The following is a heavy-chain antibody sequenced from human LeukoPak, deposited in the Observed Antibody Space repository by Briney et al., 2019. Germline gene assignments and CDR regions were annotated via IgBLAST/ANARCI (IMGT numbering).Heavy chain of an antibody. CDR3: AKAHVGSMDV. D-gene: IGHD1-26*01. CDR2: ISYDGSNK. V-gene: IGHV3-30*18. Sequence: QSGGSLRLSCAASRFTFSTYGMHWVRQAPGKGLEWVAIISYDGSNKYYADSVKGRFTISRDNSKNTLYLEMNSLRAEDTAVYYCAKAHVGSMDVWGKGTTVTVSS. J-gene: IGHJ6*03. CDR1: RFTFSTYG.